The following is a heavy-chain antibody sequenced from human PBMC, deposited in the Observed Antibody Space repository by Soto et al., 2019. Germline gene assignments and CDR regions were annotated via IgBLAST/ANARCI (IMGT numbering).Heavy chain of an antibody. CDR2: ISYDGSNK. D-gene: IGHD3-9*01. J-gene: IGHJ4*02. CDR3: ANAVLTGASFFDY. CDR1: GFTFSSYA. V-gene: IGHV3-30*18. Sequence: WGSLRLSCAASGFTFSSYAMSWVCQAPGKGLEWVAVISYDGSNKYYADSVKGRFTISRDNSKNTLYLQMNSLRAEDTAVYYSANAVLTGASFFDYWGQGTLVTVTS.